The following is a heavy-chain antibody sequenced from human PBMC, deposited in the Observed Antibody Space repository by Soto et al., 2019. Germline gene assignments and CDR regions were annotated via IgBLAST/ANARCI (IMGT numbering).Heavy chain of an antibody. D-gene: IGHD2-8*01. Sequence: ASVKVSCKVSGYTFTDLSMHWVRQAPGKGLEWVGGFDPEVGQTIYAQKYQGRLTMTEEKSTDTAYMELSSLRSEDTAVYYCTTFPGVAGFEYWGQGTLVTVSS. J-gene: IGHJ4*02. CDR3: TTFPGVAGFEY. CDR1: GYTFTDLS. CDR2: FDPEVGQT. V-gene: IGHV1-24*01.